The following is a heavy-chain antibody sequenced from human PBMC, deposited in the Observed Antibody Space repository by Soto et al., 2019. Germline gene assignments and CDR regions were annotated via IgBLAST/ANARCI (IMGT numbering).Heavy chain of an antibody. CDR1: GFTFSNAW. V-gene: IGHV3-15*01. CDR3: TTDGYDILTGYYLPFDY. CDR2: IKSKTDGGTT. J-gene: IGHJ4*02. D-gene: IGHD3-9*01. Sequence: PGGSLRLSCAASGFTFSNAWMSWVRQAPGKGLEWVGRIKSKTDGGTTDYAAPVKGRFTISRDDSKNTLYLQMNSLKTEDTAVYYCTTDGYDILTGYYLPFDYWGQGTLVTVSS.